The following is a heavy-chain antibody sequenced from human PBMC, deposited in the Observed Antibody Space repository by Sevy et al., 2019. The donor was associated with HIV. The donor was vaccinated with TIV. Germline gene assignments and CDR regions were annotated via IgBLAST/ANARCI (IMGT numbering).Heavy chain of an antibody. CDR3: ARRFWMGVRFDP. Sequence: ASVKVSCKASGYTFSDYGVIWVRQAPGQGLEWMGWINTKTGDPTYAQGFTGRFVFSLDTLVNTAHLQINSLKADDTAVYDGARRFWMGVRFDPWGQGTQVTVSS. J-gene: IGHJ5*02. CDR2: INTKTGDP. V-gene: IGHV7-4-1*02. D-gene: IGHD3-3*01. CDR1: GYTFSDYG.